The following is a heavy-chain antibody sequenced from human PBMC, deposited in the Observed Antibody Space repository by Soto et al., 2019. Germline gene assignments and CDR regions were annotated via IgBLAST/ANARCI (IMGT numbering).Heavy chain of an antibody. CDR2: VSAYDGDT. CDR3: ASDYHYLRNVYYSDVFDI. J-gene: IGHJ3*02. V-gene: IGHV1-18*01. CDR1: GYTFTSYG. Sequence: QAQLVQSGAEVKKPGASVKVSCKASGYTFTSYGISWVRQAPGQGLEWMGWVSAYDGDTNYAQKLQGRVTMTTDTSTTTAYMELRSLRSDDTAVYYCASDYHYLRNVYYSDVFDIWGQGKMVTVSS. D-gene: IGHD3-10*01.